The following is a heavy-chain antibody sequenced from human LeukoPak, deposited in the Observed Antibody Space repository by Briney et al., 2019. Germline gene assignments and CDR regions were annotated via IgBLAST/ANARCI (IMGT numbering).Heavy chain of an antibody. CDR2: ITSDGSTT. CDR3: ARDWYYAIDY. CDR1: GFSFSSAW. V-gene: IGHV3-74*01. D-gene: IGHD2-2*01. Sequence: GGSLRLSCAASGFSFSSAWMHWVRQAPGEGLVAVSRITSDGSTTWYADSVRGRFTISRDNSKNTLYLQMNSLRVDDTAVYYCARDWYYAIDYWGQGTLVTVSS. J-gene: IGHJ4*02.